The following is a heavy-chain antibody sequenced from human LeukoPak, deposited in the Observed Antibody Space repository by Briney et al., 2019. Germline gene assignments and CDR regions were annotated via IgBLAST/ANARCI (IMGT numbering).Heavy chain of an antibody. CDR2: IVVGSGNT. Sequence: SVKVSCKASGFTFTSSAMQWVRQARGQRLEWIGWIVVGSGNTNYAQKFQERVTITRDMSTSTAYMELSSLRAEDTAVYYCATSIVGLTYDEHFQHWGQGTLVTVSS. D-gene: IGHD1-26*01. V-gene: IGHV1-58*02. CDR3: ATSIVGLTYDEHFQH. CDR1: GFTFTSSA. J-gene: IGHJ1*01.